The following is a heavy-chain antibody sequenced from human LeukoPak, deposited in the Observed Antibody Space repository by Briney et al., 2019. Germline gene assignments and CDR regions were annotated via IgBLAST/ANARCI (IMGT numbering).Heavy chain of an antibody. CDR2: INHSGST. CDR3: ARGFRGDNFDY. CDR1: GGSFSGYY. V-gene: IGHV4-34*01. D-gene: IGHD7-27*01. Sequence: SETLSLTCAVYGGSFSGYYWTWIRQPPGKGLEWIGEINHSGSTNYNPSLKSRVTISVDTSKNQFSLKLSSVTAADTAVYFCARGFRGDNFDYWGQGTLVTVSS. J-gene: IGHJ4*02.